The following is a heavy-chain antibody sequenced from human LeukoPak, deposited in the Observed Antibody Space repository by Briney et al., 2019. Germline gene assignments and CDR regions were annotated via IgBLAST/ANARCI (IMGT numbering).Heavy chain of an antibody. CDR2: INHSGST. J-gene: IGHJ2*01. V-gene: IGHV4-34*01. CDR1: GGSFSGYY. D-gene: IGHD6-6*01. CDR3: ARVEYSSSLDYWYFDL. Sequence: SETLNVTCAVYGGSFSGYYWSWIRQPPGKGLEWIGEINHSGSTNYNPSLKSRVTISVDTSKNQFSLKLSSVTAADTAVYYCARVEYSSSLDYWYFDLWGRGPLVIVAS.